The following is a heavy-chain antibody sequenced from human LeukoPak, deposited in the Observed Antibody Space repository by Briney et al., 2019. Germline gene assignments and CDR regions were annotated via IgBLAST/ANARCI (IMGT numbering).Heavy chain of an antibody. D-gene: IGHD3-22*01. J-gene: IGHJ4*02. CDR2: IYYSGST. CDR3: AGSSGPPFDY. Sequence: SQTLSLTCTVSGGSISSGGYYWSWIRQHPGKGLEWIGYIYYSGSTYYNPSLKSRVTISVDTSKNQFSLKLSSETAADTAVYYCAGSSGPPFDYWGQGTLVTVSS. CDR1: GGSISSGGYY. V-gene: IGHV4-31*03.